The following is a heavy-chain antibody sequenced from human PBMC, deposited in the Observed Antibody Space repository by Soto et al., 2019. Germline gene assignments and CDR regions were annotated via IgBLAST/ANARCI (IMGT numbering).Heavy chain of an antibody. CDR2: ISSSSSYI. D-gene: IGHD3-16*02. J-gene: IGHJ3*02. V-gene: IGHV3-21*01. CDR1: GFTFSSYS. Sequence: KTGGSLRLSCAASGFTFSSYSMNWVRQAPGKGLEWVSSISSSSSYIYYADSVKGRFTISRDNAKNSLYLQMNSLRAEDTAVYYCARAAEAMITFGGVIVVGAFDIWGQGTMVTVSS. CDR3: ARAAEAMITFGGVIVVGAFDI.